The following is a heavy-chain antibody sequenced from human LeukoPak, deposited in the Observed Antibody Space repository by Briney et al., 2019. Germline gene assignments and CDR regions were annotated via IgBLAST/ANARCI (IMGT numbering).Heavy chain of an antibody. Sequence: PGGSLRLSCAASGFTFSTYWMTWVRQAPGKGLEWVANIKEDGSEKNYVDSVKGRFTISRENVKNSLYLQMNSLRAEDTAVYYCARVRDDTSVYRASDIWGQGTKVIVSS. CDR2: IKEDGSEK. V-gene: IGHV3-7*01. J-gene: IGHJ3*02. D-gene: IGHD3-22*01. CDR1: GFTFSTYW. CDR3: ARVRDDTSVYRASDI.